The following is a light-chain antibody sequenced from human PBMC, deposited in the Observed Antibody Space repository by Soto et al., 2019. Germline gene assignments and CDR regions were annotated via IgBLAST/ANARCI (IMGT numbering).Light chain of an antibody. CDR3: QQRSKWPIT. Sequence: EIVLTQAPAPLSLSPGEGATLSSTARQSITNYLAWYQQTPGQAPRLLIYDVSNRATGIPARFSGSGSGTDFTLTISSLEPEDFAVYYCQQRSKWPITFGQGTRLEIK. CDR1: QSITNY. CDR2: DVS. J-gene: IGKJ5*01. V-gene: IGKV3-11*01.